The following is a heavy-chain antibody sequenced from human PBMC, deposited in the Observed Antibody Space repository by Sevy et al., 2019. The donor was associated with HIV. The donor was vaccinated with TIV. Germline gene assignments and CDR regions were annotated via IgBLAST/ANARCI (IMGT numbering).Heavy chain of an antibody. V-gene: IGHV3-23*01. CDR2: ISGRGGST. J-gene: IGHJ6*02. CDR3: AKRRVQSGLSGGGANYGMDV. CDR1: GFTFSSYA. D-gene: IGHD2-8*02. Sequence: GGSLRLSCAASGFTFSSYAMNWFRQAPGKGLEWVSGISGRGGSTYYADSVKGRFTISRDNSRNTLYLQMNSLRAEDTAIYYCAKRRVQSGLSGGGANYGMDVCGRGTTVTVSS.